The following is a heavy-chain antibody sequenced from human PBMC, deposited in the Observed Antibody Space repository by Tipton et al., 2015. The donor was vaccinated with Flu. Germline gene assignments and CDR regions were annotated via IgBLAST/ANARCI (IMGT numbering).Heavy chain of an antibody. V-gene: IGHV1-3*03. CDR2: INTGKGTT. J-gene: IGHJ4*02. CDR3: ARKYGDYLDY. D-gene: IGHD4-17*01. Sequence: QSGPEVKKSGASVKVSCKASGYTFTHYAIHWVRQAPGESLQWLGWINTGKGTTKYSQELQGRVTFTRDTSVSTVYMEVRSLRTDDMSVYYCARKYGDYLDYWGQGTLVTVSP. CDR1: GYTFTHYA.